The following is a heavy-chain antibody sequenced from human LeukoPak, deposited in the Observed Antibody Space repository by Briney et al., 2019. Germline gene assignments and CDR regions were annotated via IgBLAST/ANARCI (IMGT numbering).Heavy chain of an antibody. V-gene: IGHV1-58*02. CDR2: IVVGSGNT. CDR3: ARARGSRRIAGDAFDI. J-gene: IGHJ3*02. D-gene: IGHD1-26*01. CDR1: GFTFTRSA. Sequence: ASVTVSCKASGFTFTRSAMQWVRQARGQRLEWIGWIVVGSGNTNYAQKFQERVTITRDMSTSTAYMELSGLRSEDTAVYYCARARGSRRIAGDAFDIWGQGTMVTVSS.